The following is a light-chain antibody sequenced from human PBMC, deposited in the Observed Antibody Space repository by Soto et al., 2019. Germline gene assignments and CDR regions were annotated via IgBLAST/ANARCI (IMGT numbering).Light chain of an antibody. CDR2: DAS. CDR3: RQYNTWPLT. J-gene: IGKJ4*01. Sequence: EIVMKQSPVTLSVSPGERATLSCRASQTTRSDLAWYQQKPGQAPRLLISDASTRATGIPARFNGSGSGTEFTLAISSLQSEDFAIYYCRQYNTWPLTFGGGTKVDIK. V-gene: IGKV3-15*01. CDR1: QTTRSD.